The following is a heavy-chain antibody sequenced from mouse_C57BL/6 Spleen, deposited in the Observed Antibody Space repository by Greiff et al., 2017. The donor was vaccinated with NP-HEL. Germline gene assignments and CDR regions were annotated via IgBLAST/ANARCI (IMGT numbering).Heavy chain of an antibody. V-gene: IGHV1-64*01. Sequence: QVQLKQPGAELVKPGASVKLSCKASGYTFTSYWMHWVKQRPGQGLEWIGMIHPNSGSTNYNEKFKSKATLTVDKSSSTAYMQLSSLTSEDSAVYYCARGGYGSSYRSSYYFDYWGKGTTLTVSS. CDR1: GYTFTSYW. J-gene: IGHJ2*01. CDR2: IHPNSGST. D-gene: IGHD1-1*01. CDR3: ARGGYGSSYRSSYYFDY.